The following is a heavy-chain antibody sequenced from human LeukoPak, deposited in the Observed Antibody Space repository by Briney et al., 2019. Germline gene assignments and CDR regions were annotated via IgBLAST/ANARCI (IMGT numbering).Heavy chain of an antibody. CDR3: ARMESYGSGSFYFDF. V-gene: IGHV4-34*01. Sequence: PSETLSLTCAVYGGSFSDYYWSWIRQPPGKGLEWIGEINHSGTTNYNPSLKSRVTISVDTSKNQFSLKLSSVTAADTAVYYCARMESYGSGSFYFDFWGQGNLVTVSS. CDR2: INHSGTT. J-gene: IGHJ4*02. CDR1: GGSFSDYY. D-gene: IGHD3-10*01.